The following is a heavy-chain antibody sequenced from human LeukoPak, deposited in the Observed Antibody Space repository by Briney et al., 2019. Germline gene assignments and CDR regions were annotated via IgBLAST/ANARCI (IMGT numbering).Heavy chain of an antibody. V-gene: IGHV3-20*04. CDR1: GFTFDDYG. CDR2: IIWSGGST. Sequence: GGSLRLSCAASGFTFDDYGMSWVRQAPGKGLEWVSGIIWSGGSTGYADSVKGRFTISRDNAKNTLYLQMDSLRAEDTAVYYCAKIARGGNGGAFDIWGQGTMVTVSS. CDR3: AKIARGGNGGAFDI. J-gene: IGHJ3*02. D-gene: IGHD4-23*01.